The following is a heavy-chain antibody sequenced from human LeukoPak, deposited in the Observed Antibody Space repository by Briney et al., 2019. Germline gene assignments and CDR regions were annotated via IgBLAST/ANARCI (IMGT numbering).Heavy chain of an antibody. CDR3: ARELQGLNWFDP. J-gene: IGHJ5*02. CDR2: IYYSGST. CDR1: GGSISSYY. V-gene: IGHV4-59*06. Sequence: SETLSLTCTVSGGSISSYYWSWIRQHPGKGLEWIGYIYYSGSTYYNPSLKSRVTISVDTSKNQFSLKLSSVTAADTAVYYCARELQGLNWFDPWGQGTLVTVSS. D-gene: IGHD1-7*01.